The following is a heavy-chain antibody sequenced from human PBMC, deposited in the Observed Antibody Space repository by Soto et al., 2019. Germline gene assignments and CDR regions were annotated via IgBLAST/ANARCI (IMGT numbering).Heavy chain of an antibody. D-gene: IGHD2-2*01. Sequence: QVQLVQSGAEVKKPGSSVKVSCKASGGTFSSYAISWVRQAPGQGLEWMGGIIPIFGTANYAQKFQGRVTITADKSTSTAYMELSSLRSEDTAVYYWARVLCSSTSCYYYYYGMDVWGQGTTVTVSS. J-gene: IGHJ6*02. V-gene: IGHV1-69*06. CDR2: IIPIFGTA. CDR1: GGTFSSYA. CDR3: ARVLCSSTSCYYYYYGMDV.